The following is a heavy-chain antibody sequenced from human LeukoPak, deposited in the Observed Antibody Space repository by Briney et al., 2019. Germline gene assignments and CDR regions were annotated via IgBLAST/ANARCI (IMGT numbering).Heavy chain of an antibody. V-gene: IGHV4-59*12. CDR2: IYYSGST. Sequence: SETLSLTCTVSGGSISSYYWSWIRQPPGKGLEWIGYIYYSGSTNYNPSLKSRVTISVDRSKNQFSLNLSSVTAADTAVYYCARVTGYCSGGSCSDAFDIWGQGTMVTVSS. CDR1: GGSISSYY. CDR3: ARVTGYCSGGSCSDAFDI. J-gene: IGHJ3*02. D-gene: IGHD2-15*01.